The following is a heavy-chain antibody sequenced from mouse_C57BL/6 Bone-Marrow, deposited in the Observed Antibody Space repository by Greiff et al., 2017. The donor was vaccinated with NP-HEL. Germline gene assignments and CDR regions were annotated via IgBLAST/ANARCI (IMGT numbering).Heavy chain of an antibody. CDR1: GFSLTSYG. CDR2: TWSGGST. D-gene: IGHD2-2*01. V-gene: IGHV2-2*01. CDR3: ARNRRSTMVKEFAY. Sequence: VQLQQSGPGLVQPSQSLSITCTVSGFSLTSYGVHWVRQSPGKGLAWLGVTWSGGSTDYNAAFISSLSISKDNSKSQVFFKMNSLQADDTAIYYCARNRRSTMVKEFAYWGQGTLVTVSA. J-gene: IGHJ3*01.